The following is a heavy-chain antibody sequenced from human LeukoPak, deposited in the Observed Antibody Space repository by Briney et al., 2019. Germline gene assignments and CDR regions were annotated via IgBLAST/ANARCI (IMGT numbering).Heavy chain of an antibody. J-gene: IGHJ4*02. CDR1: GFTFNSYA. Sequence: PGGSLRLSCAASGFTFNSYAMSWVRQAPGKGLEWVSAISGSGGSTHYADSVKGRFTISRDNSKNTLYLQMNSLRAEDTAIYYCAKERESYFEFDLWGQGTLVTVSS. CDR2: ISGSGGST. D-gene: IGHD1-26*01. CDR3: AKERESYFEFDL. V-gene: IGHV3-23*01.